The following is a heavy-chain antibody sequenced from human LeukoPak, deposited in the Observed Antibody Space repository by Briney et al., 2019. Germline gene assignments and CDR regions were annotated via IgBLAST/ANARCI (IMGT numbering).Heavy chain of an antibody. CDR1: GFTFSSYG. D-gene: IGHD5-12*01. CDR3: ARARGYTLSAEVDY. Sequence: GRSLRLSCAASGFTFSSYGMHWVRQAPGKGLEWVAVISYDGSNKYYADSVKGRFTISRDNSKNTLYLQMNSLRAEDTAVYYCARARGYTLSAEVDYWGQGTQVTVSS. CDR2: ISYDGSNK. V-gene: IGHV3-30*03. J-gene: IGHJ4*02.